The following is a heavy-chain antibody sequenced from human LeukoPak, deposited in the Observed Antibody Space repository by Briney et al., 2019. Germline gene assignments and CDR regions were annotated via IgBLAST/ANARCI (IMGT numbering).Heavy chain of an antibody. Sequence: GGSLRLSCAASGFTFSIYAMSWVRQAPGKGLVWVSHIKSDGSTTNYADSVEGRFTISRDNAKNTLYLQMNSLRAEDTAVYYCARGESRSGFEYWGQGTLVTVSS. CDR2: IKSDGSTT. CDR1: GFTFSIYA. CDR3: ARGESRSGFEY. V-gene: IGHV3-74*01. D-gene: IGHD3-3*01. J-gene: IGHJ4*02.